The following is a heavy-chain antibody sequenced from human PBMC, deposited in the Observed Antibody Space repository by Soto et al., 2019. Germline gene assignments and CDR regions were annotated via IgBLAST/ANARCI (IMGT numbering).Heavy chain of an antibody. CDR2: INSDGSST. V-gene: IGHV3-74*01. CDR1: GFTFSSYW. Sequence: GGSLRLSCAASGFTFSSYWMHWVRQAPGKGLLCVSRINSDGSSTSYADSVKGRFTISRGNAKNTLYLQMNSLRAEDTAVYYCARDSKTVRGVPRNYYYYYGMDIWGQGTTVTVYS. J-gene: IGHJ6*02. D-gene: IGHD3-10*01. CDR3: ARDSKTVRGVPRNYYYYYGMDI.